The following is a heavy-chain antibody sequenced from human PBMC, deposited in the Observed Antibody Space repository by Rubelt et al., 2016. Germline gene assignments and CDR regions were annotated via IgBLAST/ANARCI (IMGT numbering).Heavy chain of an antibody. V-gene: IGHV3-53*01. D-gene: IGHD2-8*01. J-gene: IGHJ4*02. CDR2: IYSGGST. CDR1: GFTVSSNY. Sequence: EVQLVESGGGLIQPGGSLRLSSAASGFTVSSNYMTWVRQAPGKGLECVSLIYSGGSTYYADSGKGRFTIDRENSKNTLYLPMNSLRDEDTAVYYCAKVKWVSWGQGTLVTVSS. CDR3: AKVKWVS.